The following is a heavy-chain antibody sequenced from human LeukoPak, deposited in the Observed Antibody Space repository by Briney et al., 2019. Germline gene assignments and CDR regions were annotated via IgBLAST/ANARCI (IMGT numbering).Heavy chain of an antibody. Sequence: GGSLRLSCAASGFTFNNYAMNWVRQAPGRGLEWVSAISGGGVSLHYADSVKGRFTTSRDNSKNSLYLQMNSLRAEDTAVYYCARDPGSGYDRDYWGQGTLVTVSS. CDR1: GFTFNNYA. V-gene: IGHV3-23*01. CDR2: ISGGGVSL. D-gene: IGHD5-12*01. CDR3: ARDPGSGYDRDY. J-gene: IGHJ4*02.